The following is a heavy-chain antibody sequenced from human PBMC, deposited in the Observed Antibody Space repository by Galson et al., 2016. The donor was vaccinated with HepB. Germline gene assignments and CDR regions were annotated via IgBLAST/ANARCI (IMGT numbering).Heavy chain of an antibody. J-gene: IGHJ4*02. Sequence: SLRLSCAASGFAFSSYAINWVRLTPGKGLEWISSIGLSGTPTYYADSVKGRFSISRDNSKNTLYLAMISLRVDDSGIYYCSKPLTSGWLTSFAHWGQGTLVTVAS. D-gene: IGHD6-19*01. CDR1: GFAFSSYA. CDR3: SKPLTSGWLTSFAH. V-gene: IGHV3-23*01. CDR2: IGLSGTPT.